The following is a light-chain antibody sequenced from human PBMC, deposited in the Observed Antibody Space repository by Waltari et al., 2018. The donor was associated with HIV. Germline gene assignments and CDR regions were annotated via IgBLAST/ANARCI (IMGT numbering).Light chain of an antibody. CDR2: GAS. CDR3: QQYNYWPPYT. CDR1: QTVIGN. V-gene: IGKV3-15*01. J-gene: IGKJ2*01. Sequence: EIVMTQSPATLSVSPGERATLSCRASQTVIGNLAWYQQKPGQAPRLLVYGASARAAGVPARFTGSGSGTEFTLTINTMQSEDVAVYYCQQYNYWPPYTFGQGTKLEIK.